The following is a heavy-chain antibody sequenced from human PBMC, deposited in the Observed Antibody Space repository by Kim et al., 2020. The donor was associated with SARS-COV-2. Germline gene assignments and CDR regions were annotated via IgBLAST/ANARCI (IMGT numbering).Heavy chain of an antibody. CDR2: ISSSGSTI. CDR3: ARVGIEMAHIDY. Sequence: GGSLRLSCAASGFTFSSYEMNWVRQAPGKGLEWVSYISSSGSTIYYADSVKGRFTISRDNAKNSLYLQMNSLRAEDTAVYYCARVGIEMAHIDYWDQGTLVTVSS. D-gene: IGHD2-21*01. J-gene: IGHJ4*02. CDR1: GFTFSSYE. V-gene: IGHV3-48*03.